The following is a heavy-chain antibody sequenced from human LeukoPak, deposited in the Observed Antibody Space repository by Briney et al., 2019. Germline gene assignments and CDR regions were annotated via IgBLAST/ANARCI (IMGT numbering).Heavy chain of an antibody. CDR3: AVIMAVAGSTGFDY. D-gene: IGHD6-19*01. Sequence: GGSLRLSCAGSGFTFSNYWMSWVRQAPGKGPEWVANIKQDGREKHYVDSVKGRFTISRDNAKSSLYLQMNSLRDEDTAVYYCAVIMAVAGSTGFDYWGQGTLVTVSS. V-gene: IGHV3-7*01. CDR2: IKQDGREK. CDR1: GFTFSNYW. J-gene: IGHJ4*02.